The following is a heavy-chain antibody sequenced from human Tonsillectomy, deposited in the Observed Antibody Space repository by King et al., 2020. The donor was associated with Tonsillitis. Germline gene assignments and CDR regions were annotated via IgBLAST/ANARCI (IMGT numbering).Heavy chain of an antibody. D-gene: IGHD6-19*01. CDR1: GFTFNNYA. CDR3: ARPEGAVASIPRDFYYYAMDV. V-gene: IGHV3-30*04. J-gene: IGHJ6*02. CDR2: ISYDGSNK. Sequence: VQLVESGGGVVQPGRSLRLSCAASGFTFNNYAMHWVRQAPGKGLEWVAVISYDGSNKYYADSVKGRFTISRDNSKNTLYLQMNSLRAEDTAVYYCARPEGAVASIPRDFYYYAMDVWGQGTTVTVSS.